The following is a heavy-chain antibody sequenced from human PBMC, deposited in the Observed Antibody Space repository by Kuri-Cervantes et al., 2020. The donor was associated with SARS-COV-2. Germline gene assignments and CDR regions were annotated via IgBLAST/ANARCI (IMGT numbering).Heavy chain of an antibody. Sequence: GGSLRLSCAASGFTFSSYAMHWVRQAPGKGLEWVAVISYDGSNKYYADSVKGRFTISRDNSKNTLYLQMNSLRAEDTAVYYCAAIWLLYIDAFDIWDQGTMVTVSS. CDR1: GFTFSSYA. J-gene: IGHJ3*02. V-gene: IGHV3-30-3*01. CDR3: AAIWLLYIDAFDI. D-gene: IGHD3/OR15-3a*01. CDR2: ISYDGSNK.